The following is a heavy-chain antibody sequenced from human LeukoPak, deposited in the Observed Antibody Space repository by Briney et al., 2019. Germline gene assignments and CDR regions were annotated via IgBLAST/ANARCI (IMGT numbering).Heavy chain of an antibody. J-gene: IGHJ6*02. V-gene: IGHV1-18*01. D-gene: IGHD2-15*01. CDR1: GYTFTSYG. CDR2: ISAYNGNT. Sequence: ASVKVSYLASGYTFTSYGIIWVRQAPGQGLEWMGWISAYNGNTNYAQKFQGRVTMTTDSSTSTAYMELRSLRSDDTAVYYCARWYCGGGSCYSYSYSMDVWGQGTTVTVSS. CDR3: ARWYCGGGSCYSYSYSMDV.